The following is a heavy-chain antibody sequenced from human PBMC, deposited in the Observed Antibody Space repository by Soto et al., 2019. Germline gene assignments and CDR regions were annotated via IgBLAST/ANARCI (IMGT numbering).Heavy chain of an antibody. CDR3: AKGRGGSGSLTPRVDF. Sequence: EVQLLESGGGLVQPGGSLRLSCEASGFTFNTYAMTWVRQAPGKGRGWVSAISGGGDTTSYADSVKGRFTVSRDGSKNTLYLQMSSLRAEDTALYYCAKGRGGSGSLTPRVDFWGQGTLVTVSS. CDR1: GFTFNTYA. D-gene: IGHD3-10*01. J-gene: IGHJ4*02. CDR2: ISGGGDTT. V-gene: IGHV3-23*01.